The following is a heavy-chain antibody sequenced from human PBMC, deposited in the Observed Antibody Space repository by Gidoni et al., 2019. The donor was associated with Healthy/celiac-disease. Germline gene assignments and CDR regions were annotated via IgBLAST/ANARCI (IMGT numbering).Heavy chain of an antibody. V-gene: IGHV3-11*01. CDR3: ARETIWFGEQQ. Sequence: QVQLVESGGGLVKPGGSLRLSCSPAGFTFSDYYMSWIRQDTGKGLEWVSYISSSGSTIYYADSVKGRFTIARDNAKNSLYLQMNSLRAEDTAVYYCARETIWFGEQQWGQGTLVTVSS. J-gene: IGHJ1*01. CDR2: ISSSGSTI. D-gene: IGHD3-10*01. CDR1: GFTFSDYY.